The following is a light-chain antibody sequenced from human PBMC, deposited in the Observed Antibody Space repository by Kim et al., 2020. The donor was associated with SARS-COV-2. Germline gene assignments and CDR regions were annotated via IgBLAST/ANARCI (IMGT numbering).Light chain of an antibody. CDR2: GKN. V-gene: IGLV3-19*01. CDR3: NSRGSNDNVL. J-gene: IGLJ2*01. Sequence: VSLGQTVRITGQGDSLRSDYATWYQQKPGQAPIVVIYGKNNRPSGIPDRFSGSSSGDTASLTITGTQAGDEADYYCNSRGSNDNVLFGGGTQLTVL. CDR1: SLRSDY.